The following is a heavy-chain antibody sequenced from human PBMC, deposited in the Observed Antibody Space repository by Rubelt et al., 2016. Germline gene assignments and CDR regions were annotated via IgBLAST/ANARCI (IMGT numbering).Heavy chain of an antibody. CDR2: INPHNGDT. CDR1: GYTFTDYF. D-gene: IGHD2-8*02. J-gene: IGHJ4*02. Sequence: QVQLVQSGAEVKKPGASVKVSCKASGYTFTDYFIHWVRQAPGQGLEWMGRINPHNGDTYYAQKFQGRVTMTRDTSISTAYMELSRLSSDNTAMYYWAKECDWDILGRYFDDWSQGSLVTVSS. CDR3: AKECDWDILGRYFDD. V-gene: IGHV1-2*06.